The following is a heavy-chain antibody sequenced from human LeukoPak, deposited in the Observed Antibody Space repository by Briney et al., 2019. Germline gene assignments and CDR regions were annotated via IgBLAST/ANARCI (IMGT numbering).Heavy chain of an antibody. Sequence: PGGSLRLSCAASGFTFDDYAMHWVRQAPGKGLEWVSGISWNSGSIGYADSVKGRFTISRDNAKNSLYLQMNSLRAEDTALYYCAKDMYGSGCYPPTDWGQGTLVTVSS. CDR1: GFTFDDYA. CDR2: ISWNSGSI. J-gene: IGHJ4*02. V-gene: IGHV3-9*01. CDR3: AKDMYGSGCYPPTD. D-gene: IGHD3-10*01.